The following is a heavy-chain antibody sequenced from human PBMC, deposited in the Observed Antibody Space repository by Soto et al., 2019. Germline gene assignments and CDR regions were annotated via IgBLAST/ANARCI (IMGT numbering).Heavy chain of an antibody. CDR1: GGTFSDYA. CDR2: IVPRFGSP. J-gene: IGHJ6*02. Sequence: QVQLVQSGAEMRKPGSSLRVSCKASGGTFSDYAFSWVRQAPGQGLEWMGGIVPRFGSPNYAQKFGGRVTMTAPTSSSTVYMALSSLRFDDTAVYFCARDRIQLRLGKYSFNGMDVWGQGTTIIVSS. CDR3: ARDRIQLRLGKYSFNGMDV. D-gene: IGHD3-16*01. V-gene: IGHV1-69*06.